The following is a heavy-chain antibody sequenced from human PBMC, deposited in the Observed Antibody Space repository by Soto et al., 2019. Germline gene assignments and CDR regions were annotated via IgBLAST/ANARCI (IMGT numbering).Heavy chain of an antibody. D-gene: IGHD2-2*01. Sequence: QLQLVQSGTEVKKPGSSVTVSCKASGGTFGNYAINWLRRAPGQGLQWMGDISPMFHKGNYEQTFQGRVRITADGSTDTVYMELSSLRSEATALYYCARESVVHAPAFGDWGQGTLVTVSS. CDR1: GGTFGNYA. CDR3: ARESVVHAPAFGD. J-gene: IGHJ4*02. CDR2: ISPMFHKG. V-gene: IGHV1-69*01.